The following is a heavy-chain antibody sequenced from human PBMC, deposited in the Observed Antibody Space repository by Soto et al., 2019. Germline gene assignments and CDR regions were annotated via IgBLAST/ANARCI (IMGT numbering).Heavy chain of an antibody. D-gene: IGHD1-26*01. J-gene: IGHJ4*02. CDR3: ASSGRGRPRFESKEGSSTKY. V-gene: IGHV4-34*01. CDR2: INHSGST. Sequence: QVQLQQWGAGLLKPSETLSLTCAVYGGSFSGYYWSWIRQPPGKGLEWIGEINHSGSTNHNPSLKSRVTISVDTSKNQFSLKLSSVTAADTAVYYCASSGRGRPRFESKEGSSTKYWGQGTLVTVSS. CDR1: GGSFSGYY.